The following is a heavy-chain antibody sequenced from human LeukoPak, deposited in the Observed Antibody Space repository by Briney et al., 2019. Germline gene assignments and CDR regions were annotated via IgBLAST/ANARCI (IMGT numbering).Heavy chain of an antibody. Sequence: GGSLRLSCAASGFTFSSYAMSWVRQAPGKGLEWVSAISGSGGSTYYADSVKDRFTISRDNSKNTLYLQMNSLRAEDTAVYYCANGGYSNPNGYWGQGTLVTVSS. J-gene: IGHJ4*02. CDR3: ANGGYSNPNGY. V-gene: IGHV3-23*01. D-gene: IGHD4-11*01. CDR1: GFTFSSYA. CDR2: ISGSGGST.